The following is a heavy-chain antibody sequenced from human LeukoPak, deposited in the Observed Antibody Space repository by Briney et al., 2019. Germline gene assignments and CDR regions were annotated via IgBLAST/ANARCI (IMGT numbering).Heavy chain of an antibody. CDR3: ARGASGTHHFFDY. CDR1: GGSISSGGYY. Sequence: PSQTLSLTCTVSGGSISSGGYYWSWVRQPAGQGLEWIGRIYPSGNTNYNASLKSRVTMSVDTSKNQFSLKLSSVTAADTAVYYCARGASGTHHFFDYWGQGTLVTVSS. CDR2: IYPSGNT. J-gene: IGHJ4*02. D-gene: IGHD3-10*01. V-gene: IGHV4-61*02.